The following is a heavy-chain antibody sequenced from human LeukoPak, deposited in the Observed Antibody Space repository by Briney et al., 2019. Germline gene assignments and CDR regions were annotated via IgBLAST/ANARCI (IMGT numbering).Heavy chain of an antibody. CDR1: GGSFSGYY. CDR3: ARRIGRYCSSTSCYPYGMDV. Sequence: PSETLSLTCAVYGGSFSGYYWSWIRQPPGKGLEWIGEINHSGSTNYNPSLKSRVTISVDTSKNQFSLKLSSVTAADTAVYYCARRIGRYCSSTSCYPYGMDVWGQGTTVTVSS. V-gene: IGHV4-34*01. J-gene: IGHJ6*02. CDR2: INHSGST. D-gene: IGHD2-2*01.